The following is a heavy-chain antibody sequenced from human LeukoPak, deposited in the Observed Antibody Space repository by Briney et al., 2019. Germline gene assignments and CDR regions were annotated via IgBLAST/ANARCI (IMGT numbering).Heavy chain of an antibody. V-gene: IGHV4-38-2*02. D-gene: IGHD3-22*01. CDR3: ARDRASYYYDTSGDNDY. CDR2: VHHSGST. J-gene: IGHJ4*02. Sequence: SETLSLTCSVGGYSITIGYYWGWIRQAPGKGLEWIGSVHHSGSTNYNPSLKSRVTISVDTFTNRFSLKLSSVTAADTAVYYCARDRASYYYDTSGDNDYWGQGTLVTVSS. CDR1: GYSITIGYY.